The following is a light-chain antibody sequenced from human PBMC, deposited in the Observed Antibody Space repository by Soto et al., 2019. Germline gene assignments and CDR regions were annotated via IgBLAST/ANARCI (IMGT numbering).Light chain of an antibody. J-gene: IGKJ2*01. V-gene: IGKV3-20*01. Sequence: IVLTQSPGTLSSSPGERATLSCRASQGVSSRYMAWYQQRPGQAPRLLISGAASRANGIPDRFSGSGSCTNVSPTISGLEHEEFSVSFYRQYCRSFPFTFGRGTKVEI. CDR2: GAA. CDR3: RQYCRSFPFT. CDR1: QGVSSRY.